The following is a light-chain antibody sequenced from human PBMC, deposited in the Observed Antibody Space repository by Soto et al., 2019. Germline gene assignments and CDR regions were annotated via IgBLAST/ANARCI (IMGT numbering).Light chain of an antibody. CDR2: GDN. CDR1: SSNIGSYYY. J-gene: IGLJ2*01. V-gene: IGLV1-40*01. CDR3: QSYDSSLRHVV. Sequence: QSVLTQPPSVSGAPGQRVTIPCTGSSSNIGSYYYVHWYQQLPGTVPKLLIYGDNNRPSGVPDRFSGSKSGTSASLSITGLQAEDEADYYCQSYDSSLRHVVFGGGTKLTVL.